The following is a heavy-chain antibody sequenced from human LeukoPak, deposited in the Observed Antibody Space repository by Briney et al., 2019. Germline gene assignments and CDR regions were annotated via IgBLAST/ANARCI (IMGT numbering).Heavy chain of an antibody. V-gene: IGHV3-7*01. CDR2: IKTDGSGK. J-gene: IGHJ4*02. Sequence: GGSLRLSCAASGFTFSSYWMSWVRQAPGKGLEWVGNIKTDGSGKNYVDSVKGRFTISRDNARNSLSLQMNSLRVDDTAVYYCARERPYAAVALDYWGQGTVVTVSS. D-gene: IGHD6-19*01. CDR3: ARERPYAAVALDY. CDR1: GFTFSSYW.